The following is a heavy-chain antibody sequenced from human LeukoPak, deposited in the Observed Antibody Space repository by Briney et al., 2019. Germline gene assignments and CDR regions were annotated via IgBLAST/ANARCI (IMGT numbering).Heavy chain of an antibody. V-gene: IGHV4-59*01. CDR3: ARSYCGGDCYSGWFDP. CDR2: IYYSGST. Sequence: SETLSLTCTVSGGSISSYYWSWLRQPPGKGLEWIGYIYYSGSTNYNPSLKSRVTISVDTSKNQFSLKLSSVTAADTAVYYCARSYCGGDCYSGWFDPWGQGTLVTVSS. CDR1: GGSISSYY. J-gene: IGHJ5*02. D-gene: IGHD2-21*01.